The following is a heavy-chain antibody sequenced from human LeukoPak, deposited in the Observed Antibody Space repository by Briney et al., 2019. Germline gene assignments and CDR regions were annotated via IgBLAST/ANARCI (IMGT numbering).Heavy chain of an antibody. Sequence: GASVKVFCKASGYTFTSYGISWVRQAPGQGLEWMGWISAYNGNTNYAQKLQGRVTMTTDTSTSTAYMELRSLRSDDTAVYYCARMPKWLRFYYFDYWGQGTLVTVSS. J-gene: IGHJ4*02. CDR3: ARMPKWLRFYYFDY. CDR2: ISAYNGNT. V-gene: IGHV1-18*01. D-gene: IGHD5-12*01. CDR1: GYTFTSYG.